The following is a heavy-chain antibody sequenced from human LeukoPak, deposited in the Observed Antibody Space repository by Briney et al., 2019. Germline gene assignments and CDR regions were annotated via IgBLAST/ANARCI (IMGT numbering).Heavy chain of an antibody. V-gene: IGHV1-3*01. Sequence: GASVKVSCKASGYTFTSYAMHWVRQAPGQRLEWMGWINAGNGNTKYSQKFQGRVTITRDTSASTAYMELSSLRSEDAAVYYCARERITMVRGVISWFDPWGQGTLATVSS. J-gene: IGHJ5*02. CDR3: ARERITMVRGVISWFDP. D-gene: IGHD3-10*01. CDR2: INAGNGNT. CDR1: GYTFTSYA.